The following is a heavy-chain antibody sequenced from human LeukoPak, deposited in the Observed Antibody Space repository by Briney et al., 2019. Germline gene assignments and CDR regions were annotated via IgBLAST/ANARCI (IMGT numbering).Heavy chain of an antibody. D-gene: IGHD3-3*01. CDR3: AKDSYYDFWSGPGGWFDP. V-gene: IGHV3-23*01. Sequence: PGGSLRLSCAASGFTFSSYAMSWVRQAPGKGLEWVSAISGSGGSTYYADSVKGRLTISRDNSKNTLYLQMNSLRAEDTAVYYCAKDSYYDFWSGPGGWFDPWGQGTLVTVSS. CDR1: GFTFSSYA. CDR2: ISGSGGST. J-gene: IGHJ5*02.